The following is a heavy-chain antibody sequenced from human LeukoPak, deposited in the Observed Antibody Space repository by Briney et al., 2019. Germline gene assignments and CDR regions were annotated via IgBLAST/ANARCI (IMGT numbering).Heavy chain of an antibody. CDR2: INHSGST. D-gene: IGHD1-1*01. CDR1: GGSINNYY. CDR3: ARVTDWNDLDY. Sequence: SETLSLTCTVSGGSINNYYWSWIRQPPGKGLEWIGEINHSGSTNYNPSLKSRVTISVDTSKNQFSLKLSSVTAADTAVYYCARVTDWNDLDYWGPGTLVTVS. J-gene: IGHJ4*02. V-gene: IGHV4-59*01.